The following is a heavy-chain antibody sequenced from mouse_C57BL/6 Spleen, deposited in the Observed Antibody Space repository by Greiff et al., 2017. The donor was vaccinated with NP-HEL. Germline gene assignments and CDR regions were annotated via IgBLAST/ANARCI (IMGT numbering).Heavy chain of an antibody. V-gene: IGHV1-26*01. CDR1: GYTFTDYY. Sequence: EVQLQQSGPELVKPGASVKISCKASGYTFTDYYMNWVKQSHGKSLEWIGDINPNNGGTSYNQKFKGKATLTVDKSSSTAYMELRSLTSEDSAVYYCARKPWSYFDYWGQGTTLTVSS. CDR2: INPNNGGT. CDR3: ARKPWSYFDY. J-gene: IGHJ2*01.